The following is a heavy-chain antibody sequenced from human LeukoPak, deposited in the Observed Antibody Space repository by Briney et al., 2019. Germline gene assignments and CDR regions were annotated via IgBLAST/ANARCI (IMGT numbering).Heavy chain of an antibody. CDR2: INPNSGGT. D-gene: IGHD1-14*01. J-gene: IGHJ4*02. CDR3: ARGFVITSLDY. V-gene: IGHV1-2*02. Sequence: GASVKVSFKSSGYTFTGYFVHWVRQAPGQGLEWMGWINPNSGGTNYAQKFQGRVTMTRDTSISIAYMELSRLRSDDTAVYYCARGFVITSLDYWGQGTLLTVSS. CDR1: GYTFTGYF.